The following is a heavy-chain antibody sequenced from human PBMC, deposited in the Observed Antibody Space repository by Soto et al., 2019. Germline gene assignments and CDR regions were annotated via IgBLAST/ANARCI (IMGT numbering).Heavy chain of an antibody. V-gene: IGHV1-8*01. CDR2: MNPNSGNT. Sequence: ASVKVSCKASGYTFRRYDINWVRQATGQGLEWMGWMNPNSGNTGYAQKFQGRVTMTSSTPISTAYMGLSGLRSEDTAVYYCARVSITVFGVVDAFDIWGQGTMVTVSS. D-gene: IGHD3-3*01. CDR3: ARVSITVFGVVDAFDI. J-gene: IGHJ3*02. CDR1: GYTFRRYD.